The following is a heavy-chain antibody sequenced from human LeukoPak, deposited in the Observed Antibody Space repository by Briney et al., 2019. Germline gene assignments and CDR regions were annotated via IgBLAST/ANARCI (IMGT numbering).Heavy chain of an antibody. CDR1: GGSISSRTYY. V-gene: IGHV4-61*01. Sequence: SETLSLTCIVSGGSISSRTYYWSWIRQPPGKGLEWIGYIYYSGSTNYNPSLRSRVSISVDTSKNQFSLRLRSVTAADTAFYYCARDHYYGGNRPAFDIWGQGTTVTVSS. D-gene: IGHD2-21*01. J-gene: IGHJ3*02. CDR3: ARDHYYGGNRPAFDI. CDR2: IYYSGST.